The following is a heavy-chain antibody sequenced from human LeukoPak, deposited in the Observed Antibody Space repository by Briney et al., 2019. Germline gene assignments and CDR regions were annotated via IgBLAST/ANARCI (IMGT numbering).Heavy chain of an antibody. J-gene: IGHJ4*02. CDR3: ARDSRIQYGSGSYWGFDY. CDR2: IKQDGSDK. V-gene: IGHV3-7*03. Sequence: TGGSLRLSCAASGFIFSNYWMSWVRQAPGKGPEWVADIKQDGSDKYYVGSVKGRFTISRDNAKNSLYLQMNSLRAEDTAVYYCARDSRIQYGSGSYWGFDYWGQGILVIVSS. D-gene: IGHD3-10*01. CDR1: GFIFSNYW.